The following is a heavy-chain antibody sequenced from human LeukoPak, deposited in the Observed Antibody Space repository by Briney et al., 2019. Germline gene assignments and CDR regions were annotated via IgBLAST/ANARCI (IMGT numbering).Heavy chain of an antibody. CDR3: ARMTSGSYGKRGFDP. CDR2: IDWDDDK. CDR1: GFSLSTSGMC. V-gene: IGHV2-70*11. J-gene: IGHJ5*02. D-gene: IGHD3-10*01. Sequence: SGPTLVNPTQTLTLTFTFSGFSLSTSGMCVSWIRQPPGKALEWLARIDWDDDKYYSTSLKTRLTISKDTSKNQVVLTMTNMDPVDTATYYCARMTSGSYGKRGFDPWGQGTLVTVSS.